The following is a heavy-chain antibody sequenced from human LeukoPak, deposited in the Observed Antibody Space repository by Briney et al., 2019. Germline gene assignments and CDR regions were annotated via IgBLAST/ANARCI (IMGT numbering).Heavy chain of an antibody. J-gene: IGHJ4*02. CDR3: ARGPSGYDSSGYYHDY. Sequence: SVKVSCKASGGTFSSYAISWVRQAPGQGLEWMGGIIPIFGTANYAQKFQGRVTITTDESTSSAYMELSSLRSEDTAVYYCARGPSGYDSSGYYHDYWGQGTLVTVSS. D-gene: IGHD3-22*01. CDR2: IIPIFGTA. V-gene: IGHV1-69*05. CDR1: GGTFSSYA.